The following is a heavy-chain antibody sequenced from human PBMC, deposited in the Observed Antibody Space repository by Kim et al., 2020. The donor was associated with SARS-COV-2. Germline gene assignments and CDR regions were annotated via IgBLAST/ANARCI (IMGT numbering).Heavy chain of an antibody. CDR3: ARIVLGGGSLWFDP. J-gene: IGHJ5*02. V-gene: IGHV1-69*01. Sequence: AQKFQGRVTITADESTSTAYMELSSLRSEDTAVYYCARIVLGGGSLWFDPWGQGTLVTVSS. D-gene: IGHD2-15*01.